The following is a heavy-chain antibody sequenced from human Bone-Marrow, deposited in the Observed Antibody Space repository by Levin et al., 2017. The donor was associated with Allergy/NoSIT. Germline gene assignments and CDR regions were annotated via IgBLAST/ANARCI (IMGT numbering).Heavy chain of an antibody. Sequence: KISCKASGGTFSSYAISWVRQAPGQGLEWMGGIIPIFGTANYAQKFQGRVTITADESTSTAYMERSSLRAEDTAVYYCARAVFRVGELSPPNWFDPWGQGTLVTVSS. CDR3: ARAVFRVGELSPPNWFDP. CDR2: IIPIFGTA. D-gene: IGHD3-16*02. V-gene: IGHV1-69*01. CDR1: GGTFSSYA. J-gene: IGHJ5*02.